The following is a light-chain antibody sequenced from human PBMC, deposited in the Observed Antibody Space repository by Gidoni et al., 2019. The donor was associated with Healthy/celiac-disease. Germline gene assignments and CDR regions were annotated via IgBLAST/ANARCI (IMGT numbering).Light chain of an antibody. J-gene: IGLJ3*02. CDR1: SSNIGRNT. CDR3: AAWDDSLNGWV. CDR2: SNN. Sequence: QSVLTQPPSASGTPGQRVTISCSGSSSNIGRNTVNWYQQLPGTAPQLLIYSNNQRPSGVPDRFSGSKSGTSASLAISGLQSEDEADYYCAAWDDSLNGWVFGGGTKLTVL. V-gene: IGLV1-44*01.